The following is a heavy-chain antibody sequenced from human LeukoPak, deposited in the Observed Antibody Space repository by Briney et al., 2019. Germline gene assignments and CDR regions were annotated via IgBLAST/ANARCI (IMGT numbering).Heavy chain of an antibody. Sequence: GGSLRLSCAASGFTFSNAWMSWVRQAPGKGLEWVSRIKSKTDGGTTDYATPVKGKFTISRDDSKNTLYLQMNSLKTEDTAVYYCTTGVVVVAATDYWGQGTLVTVSS. CDR2: IKSKTDGGTT. J-gene: IGHJ4*02. CDR3: TTGVVVVAATDY. V-gene: IGHV3-15*01. CDR1: GFTFSNAW. D-gene: IGHD2-15*01.